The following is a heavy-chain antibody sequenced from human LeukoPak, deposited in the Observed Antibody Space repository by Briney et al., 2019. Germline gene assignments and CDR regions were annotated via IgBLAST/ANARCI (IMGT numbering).Heavy chain of an antibody. CDR1: GFTFSSYG. D-gene: IGHD5-24*01. CDR2: IWYDGSNK. Sequence: PGRSLRLSWAAAGFTFSSYGMHWVRQDPGNGLEWVAVIWYDGSNKYYADSVQGRFTISRDNSKNTLYLQMNSLRAEDTAVYYCAAAEMATISYWGQGTLVTVS. J-gene: IGHJ4*02. CDR3: AAAEMATISY. V-gene: IGHV3-33*01.